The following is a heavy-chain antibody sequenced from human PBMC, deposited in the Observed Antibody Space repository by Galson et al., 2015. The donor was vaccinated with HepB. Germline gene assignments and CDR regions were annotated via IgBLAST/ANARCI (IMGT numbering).Heavy chain of an antibody. CDR3: AREGSYCIGDACYYYFDY. CDR2: ISPYNANT. Sequence: SVKVSCKASGYTFGDSGIIWVRQAPGRGLEWMGWISPYNANTNYAQKFRGRVTLTTVTSTTTAYMELRSLRSDDTAIYYCAREGSYCIGDACYYYFDYWGQGSLVTVSS. J-gene: IGHJ4*02. CDR1: GYTFGDSG. D-gene: IGHD2-15*01. V-gene: IGHV1-18*01.